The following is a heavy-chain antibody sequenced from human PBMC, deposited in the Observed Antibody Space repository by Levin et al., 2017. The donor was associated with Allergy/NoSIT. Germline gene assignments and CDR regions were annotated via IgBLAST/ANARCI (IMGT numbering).Heavy chain of an antibody. D-gene: IGHD3-22*01. CDR3: ARSLRYYYDSSGSKGAFDI. CDR1: GFTFSSYW. J-gene: IGHJ3*02. Sequence: LSLTCAASGFTFSSYWMSWVRPAPGKGLEWVANIKQDGSEKYYVNSVKGRFTISRDNAKNQLYLQMNSLRAEDTAVYYCARSLRYYYDSSGSKGAFDIWGQGTMVTVSS. CDR2: IKQDGSEK. V-gene: IGHV3-7*01.